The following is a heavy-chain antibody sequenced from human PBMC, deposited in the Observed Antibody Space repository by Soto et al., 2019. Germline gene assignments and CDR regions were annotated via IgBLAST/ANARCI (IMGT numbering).Heavy chain of an antibody. Sequence: QVQLVQSGAEVKKPGASVTVSCKASGYTFTNYGINWVRQAPGQGLEGMGWISAYSVHTNYAQKLQDTVTMTTDTSTSTAYMELRSLRSDDTAVYYCARRPHLADNVELDYWGQGTLFTVSS. CDR3: ARRPHLADNVELDY. D-gene: IGHD6-19*01. V-gene: IGHV1-18*01. CDR1: GYTFTNYG. J-gene: IGHJ4*02. CDR2: ISAYSVHT.